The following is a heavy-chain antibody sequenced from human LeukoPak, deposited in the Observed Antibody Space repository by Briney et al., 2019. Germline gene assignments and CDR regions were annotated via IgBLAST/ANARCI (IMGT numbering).Heavy chain of an antibody. J-gene: IGHJ4*02. CDR3: AKLSQSLRYFDWLVDY. CDR1: GFTVSSNY. V-gene: IGHV3-53*01. CDR2: IYSGGST. Sequence: GGSLRLSCAASGFTVSSNYMSWVRQAPGKGLEWVSVIYSGGSTYYADSVKGRFTISRDNSKNTLYLQMNSLRAEDTAVYYCAKLSQSLRYFDWLVDYWGQGTLVTVSS. D-gene: IGHD3-9*01.